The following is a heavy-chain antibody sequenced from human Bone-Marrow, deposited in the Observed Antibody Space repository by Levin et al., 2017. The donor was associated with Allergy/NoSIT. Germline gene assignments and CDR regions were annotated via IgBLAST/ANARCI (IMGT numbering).Heavy chain of an antibody. Sequence: SCAASGFTVSSNYMSWVRQAPGKGLEWVSVIYSGGSTYYADSVKGRFTISRDNSKNTLYLQMNSLRAEDTAVYYCARAAYNWNYGGIPYGMDVWGQGTTVTVSS. D-gene: IGHD1-7*01. J-gene: IGHJ6*02. V-gene: IGHV3-66*01. CDR1: GFTVSSNY. CDR2: IYSGGST. CDR3: ARAAYNWNYGGIPYGMDV.